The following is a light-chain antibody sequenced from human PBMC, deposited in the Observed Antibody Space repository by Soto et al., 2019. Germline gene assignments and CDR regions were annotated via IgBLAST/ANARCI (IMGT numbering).Light chain of an antibody. V-gene: IGKV2-28*01. CDR3: MQALQTGYT. CDR2: MGS. Sequence: DIVMTQSPISLPVSPGEPASISCRASQSLLDSDGYKYVDWYLQKPGQSPQLLIYMGSNRATGVADRFSGSGSGTDFTLKIRRVDAEDVGVYYCMQALQTGYTFGQGTRLEIK. CDR1: QSLLDSDGYKY. J-gene: IGKJ2*01.